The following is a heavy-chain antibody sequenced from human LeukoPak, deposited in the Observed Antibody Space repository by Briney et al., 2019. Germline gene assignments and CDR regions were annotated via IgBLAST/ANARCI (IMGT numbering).Heavy chain of an antibody. Sequence: ASVKVSCKVSGYTLTELSMHWVRQAPGKGLEWMGGFDPEDGETIYAQKFQGRVTMTEDTSTDTAYMELRSLRSDDTAVYYCARLEASGQQLYYYYYMDVWGKGTTVTVSS. D-gene: IGHD6-13*01. CDR1: GYTLTELS. V-gene: IGHV1-24*01. CDR3: ARLEASGQQLYYYYYMDV. J-gene: IGHJ6*03. CDR2: FDPEDGET.